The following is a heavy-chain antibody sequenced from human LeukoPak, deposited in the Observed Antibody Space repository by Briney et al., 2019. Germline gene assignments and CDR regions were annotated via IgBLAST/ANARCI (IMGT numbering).Heavy chain of an antibody. CDR1: GYSFTTYW. J-gene: IGHJ2*01. Sequence: GESLKISCKGSGYSFTTYWIGWVRQMPGRGLEWMGTIYPVDSDTRYSPSFQGQVTISADKSTSVAYLQWSSLKASDAAIYYCARRTAYMEYFDLWGRGTLVTVSS. V-gene: IGHV5-51*01. CDR2: IYPVDSDT. D-gene: IGHD3-16*01. CDR3: ARRTAYMEYFDL.